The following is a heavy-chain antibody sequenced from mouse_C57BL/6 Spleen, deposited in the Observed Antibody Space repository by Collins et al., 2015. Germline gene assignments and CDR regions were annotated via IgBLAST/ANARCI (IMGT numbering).Heavy chain of an antibody. D-gene: IGHD1-1*01. CDR2: ISYDGSN. Sequence: DVQLQESGPGLVKPSQSLSLTCSVTGYSITSGYYWNWIRQFPGNKLEWMGYISYDGSNNYNPSLKNRISITRDTSKNQFFLKLNSVTTEDTATYYCATTVVEGYYYAMDYWGQGTSVTVSS. J-gene: IGHJ4*01. CDR1: GYSITSGYY. V-gene: IGHV3-6*01. CDR3: ATTVVEGYYYAMDY.